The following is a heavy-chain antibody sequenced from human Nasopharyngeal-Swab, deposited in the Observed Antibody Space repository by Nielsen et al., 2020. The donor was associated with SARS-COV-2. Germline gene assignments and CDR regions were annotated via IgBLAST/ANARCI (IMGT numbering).Heavy chain of an antibody. CDR2: IYHSGST. D-gene: IGHD6-19*01. V-gene: IGHV4-4*02. CDR3: ARANPEPSTSSGWYGRLVHYFDY. Sequence: WIRQPPGKGLEWIGEIYHSGSTNCNPSLKSRVTISVDKSKNQFSLKLSSVTAADTAVYYCARANPEPSTSSGWYGRLVHYFDYWGQGTLVTVSS. J-gene: IGHJ4*02.